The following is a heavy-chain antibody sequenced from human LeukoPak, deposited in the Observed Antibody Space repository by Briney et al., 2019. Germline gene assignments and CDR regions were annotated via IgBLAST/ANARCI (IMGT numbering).Heavy chain of an antibody. Sequence: SETLSLTCTVSGDSISSYYWSWIRQPPGKGLEWIGYMYYSGNVNYNPSPKSRVTISIDTSTNQFSLKLSSVTAADTAVYYCARHPSDRIVGATVFDYWGQGTLVTVSS. V-gene: IGHV4-59*01. CDR3: ARHPSDRIVGATVFDY. J-gene: IGHJ4*02. CDR2: MYYSGNV. D-gene: IGHD1-26*01. CDR1: GDSISSYY.